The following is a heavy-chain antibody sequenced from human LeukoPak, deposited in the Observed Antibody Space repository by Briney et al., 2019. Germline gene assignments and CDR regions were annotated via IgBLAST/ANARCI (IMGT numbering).Heavy chain of an antibody. D-gene: IGHD2/OR15-2a*01. CDR3: ARANREDAFDI. V-gene: IGHV4-59*01. J-gene: IGHJ3*02. CDR2: IYNSVRT. CDR1: GGSISSYY. Sequence: SETLSLTCTVSGGSISSYYWSWIRQSPGKGLEWIGYIYNSVRTNYNPSLKSRVTISVDTSKNQFSLKLSSVTAADTAVYYCARANREDAFDIWGQGTMVTVSS.